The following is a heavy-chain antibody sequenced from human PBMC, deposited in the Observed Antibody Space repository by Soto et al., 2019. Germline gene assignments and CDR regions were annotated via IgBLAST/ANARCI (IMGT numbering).Heavy chain of an antibody. Sequence: QVQLVESGGGVVQPGRSLRLSCAASGFTFSSYAMHWVRQAPGKGLEWVAIISYDGSNKYYADSVKGRFTISRDNSKKTLYLQMNSLRAEATAVYYCARVRDSSGAPYYYGMDVWGQGTTVTVSS. CDR3: ARVRDSSGAPYYYGMDV. CDR2: ISYDGSNK. J-gene: IGHJ6*02. CDR1: GFTFSSYA. D-gene: IGHD2-15*01. V-gene: IGHV3-30-3*01.